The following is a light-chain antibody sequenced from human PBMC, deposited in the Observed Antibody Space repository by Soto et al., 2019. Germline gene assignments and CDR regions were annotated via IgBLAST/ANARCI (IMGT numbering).Light chain of an antibody. CDR1: QSVSSN. CDR2: GAS. CDR3: QHYKNGPR. V-gene: IGKV3-15*01. Sequence: EIVMTQSPATLSVSPGERATLSCRASQSVSSNLAWYQQKPGQAPRLLIYGASTRATGIPARFSGSESGTEFTLTISSLQFEDFAIYYCQHYKNGPRFGQGTKVEIK. J-gene: IGKJ1*01.